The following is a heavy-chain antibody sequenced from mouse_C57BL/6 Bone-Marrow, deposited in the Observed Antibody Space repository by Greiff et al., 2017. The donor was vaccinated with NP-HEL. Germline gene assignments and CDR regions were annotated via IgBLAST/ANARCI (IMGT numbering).Heavy chain of an antibody. J-gene: IGHJ1*03. Sequence: QVQLKQPGAELVKPGASVKLSCKASGYTFTSYWMHWVKQRPGQGLEWIGMIHPNSGSTNYNEKFKSKATLTVDKSSSTAYMQLSSLTSEDSAVYYCATSYYGSSYRYFDVWGTGTTVTVSS. V-gene: IGHV1-64*01. CDR2: IHPNSGST. D-gene: IGHD1-1*01. CDR1: GYTFTSYW. CDR3: ATSYYGSSYRYFDV.